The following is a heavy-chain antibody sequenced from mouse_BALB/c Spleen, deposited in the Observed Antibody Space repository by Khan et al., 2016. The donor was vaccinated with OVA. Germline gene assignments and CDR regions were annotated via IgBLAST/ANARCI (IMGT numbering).Heavy chain of an antibody. J-gene: IGHJ4*01. CDR2: IDPTTGDP. CDR3: ASRRNYYSMDD. CDR1: GFNFKDNK. V-gene: IGHV14-3*02. Sequence: EVQLQQSGAELVKPGASVKLSCTASGFNFKDNKMHWVTQRPEQGLEWIGRIDPTTGDPNYDPEFKGKATITVDTSSNTAYLQLSSLTSEDTAVYYCASRRNYYSMDDWGQGTTVTVSS.